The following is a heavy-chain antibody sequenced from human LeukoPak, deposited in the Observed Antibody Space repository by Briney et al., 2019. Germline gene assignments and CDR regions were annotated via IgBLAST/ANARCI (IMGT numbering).Heavy chain of an antibody. CDR2: IYSTGST. CDR1: GGSISSYY. Sequence: SETLSLTCTVSGGSISSYYWSWIRQPAGKGLEWIGRIYSTGSTKYNPSLKSRVTISVDTLKNQFSLRVRSVTAAETAVYYCARQIASAGTAGFDFWGQGALVTVSS. J-gene: IGHJ4*02. D-gene: IGHD6-13*01. CDR3: ARQIASAGTAGFDF. V-gene: IGHV4-4*07.